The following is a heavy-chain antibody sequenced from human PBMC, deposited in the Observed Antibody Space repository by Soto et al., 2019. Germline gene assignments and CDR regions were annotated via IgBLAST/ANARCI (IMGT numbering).Heavy chain of an antibody. J-gene: IGHJ4*02. D-gene: IGHD2-15*01. CDR1: GFTFSSYG. CDR3: ARDPSPGSCSGGSCYLFDY. V-gene: IGHV3-33*01. Sequence: QVQLVESGGGVVQPGRSLRLSCAASGFTFSSYGMHWVRQAPGKGLEWVAVIWYDGSNKYYADSVKGRFTISRDNSKNTLYLQMNSLRAEDTAVYYCARDPSPGSCSGGSCYLFDYWGQGTLVTVSS. CDR2: IWYDGSNK.